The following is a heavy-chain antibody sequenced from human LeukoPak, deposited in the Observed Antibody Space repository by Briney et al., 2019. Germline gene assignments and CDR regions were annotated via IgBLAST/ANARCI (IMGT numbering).Heavy chain of an antibody. D-gene: IGHD3-22*01. CDR2: IRYDGSNK. J-gene: IGHJ4*02. Sequence: PGGSLRLSCAASGFTFSSYGMHWVRQAPGKGLEWVAFIRYDGSNKYYADSVKGRFTISRDNAKNSLYLQMNSLRAEDTAVYYCARGTSDSRVTPTRYWGQGTLVTVSS. V-gene: IGHV3-30*02. CDR1: GFTFSSYG. CDR3: ARGTSDSRVTPTRY.